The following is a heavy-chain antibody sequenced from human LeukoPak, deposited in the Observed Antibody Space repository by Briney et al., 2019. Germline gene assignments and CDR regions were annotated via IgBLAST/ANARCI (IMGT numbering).Heavy chain of an antibody. CDR2: ISSSSSYI. CDR3: ARVEGRYCSSTSCYTGRDY. CDR1: GFTFSSYS. J-gene: IGHJ4*02. D-gene: IGHD2-2*02. V-gene: IGHV3-21*01. Sequence: GGSLRLPCAASGFTFSSYSMNWVRQAPGKGLEWVSSISSSSSYIYYADSVKGRFTISRDNAKNSLYLQMNSLRAEDTAVYYCARVEGRYCSSTSCYTGRDYWGQGTLVTVSS.